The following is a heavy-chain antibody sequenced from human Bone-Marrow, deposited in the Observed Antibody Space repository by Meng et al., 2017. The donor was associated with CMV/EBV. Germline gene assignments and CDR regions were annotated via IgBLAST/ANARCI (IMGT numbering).Heavy chain of an antibody. CDR2: IIPILGIA. CDR1: GGTFSSYA. J-gene: IGHJ4*02. Sequence: SVKVSCKASGGTFSSYAISWVRQAPGQGLEWMGGIIPILGIANYAQKFQGRVTITADKSTSTAYMELSSLRSEDTAVYYCARASVGSGWYYFDYWGQGKLVTVSS. V-gene: IGHV1-69*10. D-gene: IGHD6-19*01. CDR3: ARASVGSGWYYFDY.